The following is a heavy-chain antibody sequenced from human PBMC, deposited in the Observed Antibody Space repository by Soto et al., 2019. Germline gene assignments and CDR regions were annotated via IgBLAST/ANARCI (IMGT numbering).Heavy chain of an antibody. J-gene: IGHJ4*02. D-gene: IGHD5-12*01. CDR2: ISGSGGNT. Sequence: GSLRLSCAASGFTFSNLAMSWVRQAPGKGLEWVSTISGSGGNTYYADSVKGRFTISRHNSKNTLSLQMNSLRAEDTAVYYCAKGLHSGYDFLPLCYFDSWGQGALVTVSS. CDR3: AKGLHSGYDFLPLCYFDS. CDR1: GFTFSNLA. V-gene: IGHV3-23*01.